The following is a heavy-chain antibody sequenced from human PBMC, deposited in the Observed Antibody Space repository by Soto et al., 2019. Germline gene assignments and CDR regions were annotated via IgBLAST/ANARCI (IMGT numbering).Heavy chain of an antibody. Sequence: GGSLRLSCAASGFTFSSYYMTWVRQAPGKGLEWVANIMQDGSDKYYVDSVKGRFTISRDNAKNSLYLQMTSLRAEDTAVYYCASKRLYFYGLNVWGQGTTVTVSS. CDR1: GFTFSSYY. V-gene: IGHV3-7*01. CDR2: IMQDGSDK. CDR3: ASKRLYFYGLNV. J-gene: IGHJ6*02.